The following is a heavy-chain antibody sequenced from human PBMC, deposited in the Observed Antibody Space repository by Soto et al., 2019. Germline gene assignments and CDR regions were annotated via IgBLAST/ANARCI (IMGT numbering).Heavy chain of an antibody. CDR3: ARGGYSGYEGYYGMDV. J-gene: IGHJ6*02. CDR1: GYTFTSYG. D-gene: IGHD5-12*01. V-gene: IGHV1-18*01. CDR2: ISAYNGNT. Sequence: VASVKVSCKASGYTFTSYGISWVRQAPGQGLEWMGWISAYNGNTNYAQKLQGRVTMTTDTSTSTAYMELRSLRSDDTAVYYCARGGYSGYEGYYGMDVWGQGTTVTVSS.